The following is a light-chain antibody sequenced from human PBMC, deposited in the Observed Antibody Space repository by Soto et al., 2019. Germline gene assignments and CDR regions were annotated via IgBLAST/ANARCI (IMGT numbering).Light chain of an antibody. CDR3: QQTYSAPPWT. CDR2: AAS. Sequence: IQMTQSPSSLSAAVGDRVTITCRASQRIYTYVNWYQQKPGRAPKLLIYAASRLQSGVPPRFGGTGSGTDFTLTFNTLQPEDFATYYCQQTYSAPPWTFGQGTEVEIK. V-gene: IGKV1-39*01. CDR1: QRIYTY. J-gene: IGKJ1*01.